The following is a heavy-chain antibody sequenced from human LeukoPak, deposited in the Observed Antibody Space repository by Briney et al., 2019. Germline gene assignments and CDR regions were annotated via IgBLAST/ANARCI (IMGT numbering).Heavy chain of an antibody. J-gene: IGHJ5*02. D-gene: IGHD1-26*01. CDR3: ARDRRVGATHNWFDP. CDR1: GYTFTGYY. CDR2: INPNSGGT. V-gene: IGHV1-2*02. Sequence: ASVKVSCKASGYTFTGYYMHWVRQAPGQGLEWMGWINPNSGGTNYAQKFQGRVTMTRDTSISTAYMELSRLRSDDTAVYYCARDRRVGATHNWFDPWGQGTLVTVSS.